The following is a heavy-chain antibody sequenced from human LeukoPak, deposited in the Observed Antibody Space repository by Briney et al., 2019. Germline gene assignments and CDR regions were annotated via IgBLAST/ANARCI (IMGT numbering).Heavy chain of an antibody. J-gene: IGHJ4*02. V-gene: IGHV4-61*02. Sequence: SETLSLTCTVSGGSISSSSYYWSWIRQPAGKGLEWIALIYSSGSTSYNPSLKSRVTMSVDTSKKQFSLRLSSVTAADTAVYYCARTPIYYFDNSGYYNWGQGTLVTVSS. CDR2: IYSSGST. D-gene: IGHD3-22*01. CDR1: GGSISSSSYY. CDR3: ARTPIYYFDNSGYYN.